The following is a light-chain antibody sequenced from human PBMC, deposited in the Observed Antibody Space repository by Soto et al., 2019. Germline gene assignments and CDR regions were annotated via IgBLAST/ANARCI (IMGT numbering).Light chain of an antibody. CDR2: AAS. CDR1: QDITNY. Sequence: DIQMTQSPSSLSASVGDRVTITCQASQDITNYLNWYQQKPGKAPKLLISAASNLKTGVPSRFSGSGSGTDFTFTISSLQPEDIATYYCQQYDNLPLTFGGGTKVKIK. J-gene: IGKJ4*01. V-gene: IGKV1-33*01. CDR3: QQYDNLPLT.